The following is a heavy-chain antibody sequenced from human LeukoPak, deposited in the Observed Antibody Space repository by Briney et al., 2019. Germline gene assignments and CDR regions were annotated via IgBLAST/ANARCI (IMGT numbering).Heavy chain of an antibody. Sequence: SETLSPTCTVSGGSISSYYWSWIRQPPGKGLEWIGYIYYSGSTNYNPSLKSRVTISVDTSKNQFSLKLSSMTAADTAVYYCARAITGTTSFYFDYWGQGTLVTVSS. CDR1: GGSISSYY. CDR2: IYYSGST. CDR3: ARAITGTTSFYFDY. J-gene: IGHJ4*02. V-gene: IGHV4-59*01. D-gene: IGHD1-7*01.